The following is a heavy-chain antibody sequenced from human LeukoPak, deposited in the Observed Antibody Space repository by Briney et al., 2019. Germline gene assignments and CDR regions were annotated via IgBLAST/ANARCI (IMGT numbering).Heavy chain of an antibody. D-gene: IGHD3-10*01. V-gene: IGHV3-53*01. CDR2: IYSGGTT. CDR1: GFPFSGNY. Sequence: PGGSLRLSCAASGFPFSGNYMSWLRQAPGKGLEWVSLIYSGGTTYYADSVKGRFTISRDNFKNTLDLQMNSLRADDTAVCYCASGEWPHDYWGQGTLVTVSP. CDR3: ASGEWPHDY. J-gene: IGHJ4*02.